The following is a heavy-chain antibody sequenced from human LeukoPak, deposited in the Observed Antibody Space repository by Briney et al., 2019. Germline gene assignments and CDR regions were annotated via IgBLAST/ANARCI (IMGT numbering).Heavy chain of an antibody. J-gene: IGHJ5*02. D-gene: IGHD6-13*01. Sequence: ASVRVSCKASGYTFTSYDINWVRQATGQGLEWMGWMNPNSGNTGYAQKFQGRVTITRNTSISTAYMELSSLRSEDTAVYYCARASSSWSIGDWFDPWGQGTLVTVSS. CDR2: MNPNSGNT. V-gene: IGHV1-8*03. CDR1: GYTFTSYD. CDR3: ARASSSWSIGDWFDP.